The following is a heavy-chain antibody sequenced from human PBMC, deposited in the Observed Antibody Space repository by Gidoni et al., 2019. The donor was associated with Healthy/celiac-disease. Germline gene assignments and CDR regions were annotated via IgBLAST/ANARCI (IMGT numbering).Heavy chain of an antibody. V-gene: IGHV3-73*01. CDR1: GFTFSGSS. J-gene: IGHJ2*01. CDR3: TTVDDYGDYEYGYFDL. CDR2: MRSRANSYAT. D-gene: IGHD4-17*01. Sequence: EVQLVESGGGLVQPGGSLKLSCAASGFTFSGSSLLWVRQAYGKGLEWVGRMRSRANSYATAYAASVKGRFTISRDDSKNTAYLQMNSLKTEDTAVYYCTTVDDYGDYEYGYFDLWGRGTLVTVSS.